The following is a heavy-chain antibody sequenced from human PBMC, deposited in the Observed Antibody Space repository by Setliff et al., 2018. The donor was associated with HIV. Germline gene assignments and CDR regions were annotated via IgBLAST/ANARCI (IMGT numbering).Heavy chain of an antibody. J-gene: IGHJ6*03. D-gene: IGHD3-22*01. CDR2: IIPLFGTA. Sequence: ASVKVSCKASGGTFSNYAFSWVRQAPGQGLEWMGGIIPLFGTANYAQNFQGRVTMTTDTSTGTAYMELRSLRSDDTAVYYCARVSYDSSGYYFNQVGNYYYYHMDVWGKGTTVTVSS. V-gene: IGHV1-69*05. CDR1: GGTFSNYA. CDR3: ARVSYDSSGYYFNQVGNYYYYHMDV.